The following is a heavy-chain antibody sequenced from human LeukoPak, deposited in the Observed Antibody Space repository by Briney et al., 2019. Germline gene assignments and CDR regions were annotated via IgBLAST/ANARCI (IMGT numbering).Heavy chain of an antibody. Sequence: PGGSLRLSCVASGFTLSSYAMSWVRQAPGKGLERVSGISGTGGSTYYADSVKGRFTISRDNSKNTLYLQMNSLRAEDTAVYYCAKQSAAGTSNWFDPWGQGTLVTVS. J-gene: IGHJ5*02. CDR1: GFTLSSYA. CDR3: AKQSAAGTSNWFDP. CDR2: ISGTGGST. V-gene: IGHV3-23*01. D-gene: IGHD6-13*01.